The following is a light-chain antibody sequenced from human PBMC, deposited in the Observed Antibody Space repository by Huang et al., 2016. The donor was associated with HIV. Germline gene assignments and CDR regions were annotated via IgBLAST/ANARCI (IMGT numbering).Light chain of an antibody. CDR3: QQSYDTPT. CDR1: QSISSY. J-gene: IGKJ1*01. CDR2: SAS. V-gene: IGKV1-39*01. Sequence: DIQMTQSPSSLSASVGDRVTITCRASQSISSYLIWYQQKPGKAPKLRIYSASTLQSGVPSRFSGRGSGTDFTLTISSLQPEDFATYYCQQSYDTPTFGQGTKVEIK.